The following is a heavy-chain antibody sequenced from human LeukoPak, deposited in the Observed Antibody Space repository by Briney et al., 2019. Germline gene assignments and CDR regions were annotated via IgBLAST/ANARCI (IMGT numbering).Heavy chain of an antibody. J-gene: IGHJ4*02. D-gene: IGHD6-13*01. CDR1: GYTFTGYY. V-gene: IGHV1-2*02. CDR3: ARAIAAAGILNY. Sequence: ASVTVSCKASGYTFTGYYMHWVRQAPGQGLEWMGWINPNSGGTNYAQKFQGRVTMTRDTSISTAYMELSRLRSDDTAVYYCARAIAAAGILNYWGQGTLVTVSS. CDR2: INPNSGGT.